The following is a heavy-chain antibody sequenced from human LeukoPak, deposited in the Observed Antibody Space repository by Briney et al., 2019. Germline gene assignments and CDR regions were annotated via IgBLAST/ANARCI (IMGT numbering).Heavy chain of an antibody. Sequence: GGSLRLSCAASGFTFSSYGMHWVRQAPGKGLEWVAVISYDGSNKYYADSVKGRFTISRDNSKNTLYLQMNSLRAEDTAVYYCARDQYYDYVWGSYRFATYDYWGQGTLVTVSS. CDR3: ARDQYYDYVWGSYRFATYDY. CDR2: ISYDGSNK. J-gene: IGHJ4*02. D-gene: IGHD3-16*02. V-gene: IGHV3-30*03. CDR1: GFTFSSYG.